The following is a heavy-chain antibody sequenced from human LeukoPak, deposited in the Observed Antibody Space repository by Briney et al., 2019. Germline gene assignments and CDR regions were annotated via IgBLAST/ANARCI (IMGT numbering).Heavy chain of an antibody. CDR2: VSRSGTIK. V-gene: IGHV3-48*04. Sequence: GGSLRLSCTASGLTFSTSGFNWVRQAPGKGLEWVSYVSRSGTIKYYADSVKGRFTISRDNAKDSPSLQMNSLRVEDTGVYYCARAVVGVYCSGADCLNFYYYYMDVWGKGTTVTVS. CDR3: ARAVVGVYCSGADCLNFYYYYMDV. J-gene: IGHJ6*03. D-gene: IGHD2-15*01. CDR1: GLTFSTSG.